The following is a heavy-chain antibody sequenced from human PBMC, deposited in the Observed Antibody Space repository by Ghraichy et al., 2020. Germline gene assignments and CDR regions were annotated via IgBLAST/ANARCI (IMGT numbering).Heavy chain of an antibody. CDR3: ARDPNDSSGSHFDY. V-gene: IGHV4-59*01. CDR1: GGSISSYY. Sequence: SETLSLTCTVSGGSISSYYWSWIRQPPGKGLEWIGYIYYSGSTNYNPSLKSRVTISVDTSKNQFSLRLRSVTAADTAVYYCARDPNDSSGSHFDYWGQGTLVTVSS. D-gene: IGHD3-22*01. CDR2: IYYSGST. J-gene: IGHJ4*02.